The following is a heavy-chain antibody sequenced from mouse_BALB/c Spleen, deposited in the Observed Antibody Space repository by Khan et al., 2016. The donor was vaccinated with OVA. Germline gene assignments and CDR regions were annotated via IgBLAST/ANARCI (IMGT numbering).Heavy chain of an antibody. Sequence: QVQLKQSGPGLVAPSQSLSITCTISGFSLTNYGVHWVRQPPGKGLEWLVVIWSDGSKGYNSALKSRLTISKDNSKSQVFLKMNSLQTDDTAMYFCARQPYYHYNVMDYWGQGTSVTVSS. CDR3: ARQPYYHYNVMDY. CDR1: GFSLTNYG. J-gene: IGHJ4*01. D-gene: IGHD2-10*01. V-gene: IGHV2-6-1*01. CDR2: IWSDGSK.